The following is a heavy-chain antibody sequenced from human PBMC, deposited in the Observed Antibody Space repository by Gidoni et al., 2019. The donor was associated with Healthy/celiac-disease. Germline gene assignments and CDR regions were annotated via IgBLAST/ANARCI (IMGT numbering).Heavy chain of an antibody. D-gene: IGHD6-19*01. J-gene: IGHJ3*02. V-gene: IGHV3-11*01. CDR2: TI. CDR3: ARGGDAVGRWAFDI. Sequence: TIYYADSVKGRFTISRDNAKNSLYLQMNSLRAEDTAVYYCARGGDAVGRWAFDIWGQGTMVTVSS.